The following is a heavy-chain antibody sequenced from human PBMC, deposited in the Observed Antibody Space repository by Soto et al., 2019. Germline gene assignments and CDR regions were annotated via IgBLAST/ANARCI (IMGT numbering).Heavy chain of an antibody. CDR2: IWYDGSNK. Sequence: PGGSLRLSCAASGFTFSSYGMHWVRQAPGKGLEWVAVIWYDGSNKYYADSVKGRFTISRDNSKNTLYLQMNSLRAEDTAVYYCASQEDYDFWSGYYRFDYWGQGTLVTVSS. V-gene: IGHV3-33*01. J-gene: IGHJ4*02. CDR3: ASQEDYDFWSGYYRFDY. CDR1: GFTFSSYG. D-gene: IGHD3-3*01.